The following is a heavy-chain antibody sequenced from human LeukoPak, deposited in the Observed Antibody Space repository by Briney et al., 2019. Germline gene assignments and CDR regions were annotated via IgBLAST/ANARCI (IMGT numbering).Heavy chain of an antibody. CDR1: GFTFSSYS. CDR2: ISSSSRTI. V-gene: IGHV3-48*04. Sequence: PGGSLRLSCAASGFTFSSYSINWVRQAPGKGLEWLSYISSSSRTISYADSLKGRFTVSRDNAKNSLDLQMNSLRVEDTAVYYCARVGTSGWTSDYWGQGTLGTVS. CDR3: ARVGTSGWTSDY. D-gene: IGHD6-19*01. J-gene: IGHJ4*02.